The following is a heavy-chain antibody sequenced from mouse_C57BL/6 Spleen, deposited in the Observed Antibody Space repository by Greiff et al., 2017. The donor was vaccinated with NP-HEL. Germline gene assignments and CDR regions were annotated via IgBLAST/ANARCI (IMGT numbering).Heavy chain of an antibody. V-gene: IGHV3-6*01. Sequence: EVKLMESGPGLVKPSQSLSLTCSVTGYSITSGYYWNWIRQFPGNKLEWMGYISYDGSNNYNPSLKNRIPITRDTSKNQFFLKLNSVTTEDTATYYGAKVASRYWYFDVWGTGTTVTVSS. CDR2: ISYDGSN. D-gene: IGHD6-1*01. CDR1: GYSITSGYY. J-gene: IGHJ1*03. CDR3: AKVASRYWYFDV.